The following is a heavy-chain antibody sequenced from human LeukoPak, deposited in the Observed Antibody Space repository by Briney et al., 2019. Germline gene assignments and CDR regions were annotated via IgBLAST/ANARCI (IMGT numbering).Heavy chain of an antibody. CDR2: MSPKSGDT. V-gene: IGHV1-8*01. D-gene: IGHD7-27*01. J-gene: IGHJ4*02. CDR1: GYTFTSYD. CDR3: ARGPPDTGDFDY. Sequence: GASVMVSCKASGYTFTSYDFNWVRQATGQGLEWMGWMSPKSGDTGYAQKLQGRVTMTRDASTSTAYMELSSLRSEDTAVYYCARGPPDTGDFDYWGQGTPVTVSS.